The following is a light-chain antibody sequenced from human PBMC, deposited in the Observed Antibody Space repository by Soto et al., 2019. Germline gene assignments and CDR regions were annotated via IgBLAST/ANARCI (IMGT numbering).Light chain of an antibody. CDR3: PQRAKWPNT. CDR2: DAY. Sequence: EVVLTQSPDTLCLSPGETATLSCRASQSVDRYVAWYQQKLGQAPSLLMYDAYTRATGVGASFAGSGSATDFSNTNTNLEHEDFAVYYCPQRAKWPNTFVPGTKVEMK. V-gene: IGKV3-11*01. CDR1: QSVDRY. J-gene: IGKJ2*01.